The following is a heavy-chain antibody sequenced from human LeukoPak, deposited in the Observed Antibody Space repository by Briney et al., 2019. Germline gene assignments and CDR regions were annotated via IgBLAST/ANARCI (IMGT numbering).Heavy chain of an antibody. J-gene: IGHJ4*02. CDR1: GFTFSDHY. D-gene: IGHD4-17*01. V-gene: IGHV3-11*06. Sequence: PGGSLRLSCAASGFTFSDHYMDWVRQAPGKGLEWVSFISSSGSGKNYADSVKGRFTISRDNAKNSLYLQMNSLRADDTAVYYCARRYYGVDYWGQGTLVTVSS. CDR2: ISSSGSGK. CDR3: ARRYYGVDY.